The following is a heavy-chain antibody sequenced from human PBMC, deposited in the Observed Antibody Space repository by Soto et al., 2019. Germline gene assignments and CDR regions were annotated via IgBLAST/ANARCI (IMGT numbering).Heavy chain of an antibody. J-gene: IGHJ4*02. V-gene: IGHV3-48*02. Sequence: VQLVESGGGLVQPGVSLRLSCAASGFTFSSYSMNWVRQAPGQGLEWVSYISSSSSTIYYADSVKGRFTISRDNAKDSLYLQMNSLRDEDMAVYYCARDPFGAYYYDSSGYYYGDYWGQGTLVTVSS. CDR1: GFTFSSYS. D-gene: IGHD3-22*01. CDR3: ARDPFGAYYYDSSGYYYGDY. CDR2: ISSSSSTI.